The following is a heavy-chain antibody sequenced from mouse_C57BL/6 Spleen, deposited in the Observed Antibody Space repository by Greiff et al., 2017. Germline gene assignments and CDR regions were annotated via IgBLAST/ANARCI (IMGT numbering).Heavy chain of an antibody. CDR2: IDPNSGGT. J-gene: IGHJ2*01. CDR3: AREDSARLHYYDY. Sequence: QVQLQQPGAELVKPGASVKLSCKASGYTFTSYWMHWVKQRPGRGLEWIGRIDPNSGGTKYNEKFKSTATLTVDKPSSTASMQLSSLTSDDSAVYYCAREDSARLHYYDYWGQGTTLTVSS. D-gene: IGHD3-2*01. CDR1: GYTFTSYW. V-gene: IGHV1-72*01.